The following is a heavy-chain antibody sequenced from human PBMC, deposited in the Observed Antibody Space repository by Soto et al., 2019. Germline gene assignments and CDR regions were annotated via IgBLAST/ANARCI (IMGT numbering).Heavy chain of an antibody. D-gene: IGHD2-2*01. CDR2: ISRSSSNI. Sequence: EVQLVESGGGLVQPGGSLRLSCAASGFTFSGYSMNWVRQAPGKGLEWVSYISRSSSNIYYGDSVKGRFTISRDNAKSSLYLQMNSLRAEDTAMYYCARELDGTSQIDNWGQGTLVTVSS. CDR1: GFTFSGYS. CDR3: ARELDGTSQIDN. J-gene: IGHJ4*02. V-gene: IGHV3-48*04.